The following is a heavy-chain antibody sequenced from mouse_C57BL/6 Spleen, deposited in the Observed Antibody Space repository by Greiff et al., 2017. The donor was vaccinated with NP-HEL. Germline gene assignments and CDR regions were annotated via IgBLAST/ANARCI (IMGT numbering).Heavy chain of an antibody. CDR1: GYAFTNYL. D-gene: IGHD1-1*01. CDR3: ARSDDYGSSYFDY. Sequence: VQLQQSGAELVRPGPSVKVSCKASGYAFTNYLIEWVKQRPGQGLEWIGVINPGSGGTNYNEKFKGKATLTADKSSSTAYMQLSSLTSEDSAVYFCARSDDYGSSYFDYWGQGTTLTVSS. V-gene: IGHV1-54*01. CDR2: INPGSGGT. J-gene: IGHJ2*01.